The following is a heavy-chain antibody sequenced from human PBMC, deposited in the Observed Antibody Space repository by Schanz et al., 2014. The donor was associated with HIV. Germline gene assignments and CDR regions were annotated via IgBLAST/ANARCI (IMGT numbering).Heavy chain of an antibody. J-gene: IGHJ6*02. CDR1: GFTLSSYT. Sequence: EVQLVESGGGLVKPGGSLRLSCAASGFTLSSYTMTWVRQAPGKGLERVSSISTSGYIYYADSVKGRFSISRDSAKNALYLQMNSLRGDDTAVYYCARRDTGTLYYYYHYGMDVWGQGTTVTVSS. V-gene: IGHV3-21*01. CDR2: ISTSGYI. D-gene: IGHD1-1*01. CDR3: ARRDTGTLYYYYHYGMDV.